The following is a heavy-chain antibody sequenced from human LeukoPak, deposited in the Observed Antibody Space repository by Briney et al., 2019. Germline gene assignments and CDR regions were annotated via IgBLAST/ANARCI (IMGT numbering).Heavy chain of an antibody. D-gene: IGHD3-10*01. J-gene: IGHJ4*02. CDR1: GYSISSGYY. Sequence: PSETLSLTCTVSGYSISSGYYWGWIRQPPGKGLEWIGSIYHNGNNYYNPSLKSRVTISVDTSKNQFSLRLSSVTAADTAVYYCARVDGSGSSYFFDFWGQGTLVIVSS. CDR3: ARVDGSGSSYFFDF. V-gene: IGHV4-38-2*02. CDR2: IYHNGNN.